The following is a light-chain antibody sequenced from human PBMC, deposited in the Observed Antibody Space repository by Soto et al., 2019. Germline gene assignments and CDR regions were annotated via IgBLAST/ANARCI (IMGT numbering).Light chain of an antibody. J-gene: IGKJ1*01. Sequence: EIVMTQSPATLSVSPGERATLSCGASQSVRSYLAWYQQKPGQAPRLLIHGASTRAPGIPARFSGSGSGTVFTLNISSLQSEDFAVYYCQQYDNWSQPFGQGTKVDIK. CDR2: GAS. V-gene: IGKV3-15*01. CDR3: QQYDNWSQP. CDR1: QSVRSY.